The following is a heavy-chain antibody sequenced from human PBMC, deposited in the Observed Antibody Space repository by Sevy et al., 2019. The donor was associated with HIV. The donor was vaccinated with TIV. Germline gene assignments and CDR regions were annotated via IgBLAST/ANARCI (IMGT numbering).Heavy chain of an antibody. CDR3: ARDDGNYSFHY. CDR1: GFTFSKYW. D-gene: IGHD1-7*01. J-gene: IGHJ4*02. CDR2: IKQDAGQK. Sequence: GGSLRLSCAASGFTFSKYWMGWVRQAPGKGLEWVANIKQDAGQKYYVDSVKGRFTISRDNAKNSLYLQMNSLRAEDTAVYFCARDDGNYSFHYWGQGTLVTVSS. V-gene: IGHV3-7*01.